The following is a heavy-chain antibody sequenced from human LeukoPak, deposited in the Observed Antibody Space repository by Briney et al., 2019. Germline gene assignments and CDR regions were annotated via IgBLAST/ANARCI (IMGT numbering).Heavy chain of an antibody. D-gene: IGHD6-19*01. CDR2: INQDGSEQ. J-gene: IGHJ4*02. CDR1: GFTLSTYY. Sequence: GGSLRLSCAASGFTLSTYYMSWVRQAPGKGLEWVANINQDGSEQYYVDSVKGRFTISRDNAENSLFLQMNSLRAEDTAVYYCAKDKGDSSGWLNFDYWGQGTLVTVSS. CDR3: AKDKGDSSGWLNFDY. V-gene: IGHV3-7*03.